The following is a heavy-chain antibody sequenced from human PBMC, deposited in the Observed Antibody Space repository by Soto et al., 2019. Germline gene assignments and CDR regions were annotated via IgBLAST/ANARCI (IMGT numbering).Heavy chain of an antibody. Sequence: SLRLSCEASGFTFSSYSMNWVRQAPGKGLEWVSYISSSSSTIYYADSVKGRFTISRDNAKNSQSLQMNSLRTEDMAVYYCAREWVGVRGEAFDIWGQGTMVT. V-gene: IGHV3-48*01. D-gene: IGHD3-10*01. CDR1: GFTFSSYS. CDR2: ISSSSSTI. CDR3: AREWVGVRGEAFDI. J-gene: IGHJ3*02.